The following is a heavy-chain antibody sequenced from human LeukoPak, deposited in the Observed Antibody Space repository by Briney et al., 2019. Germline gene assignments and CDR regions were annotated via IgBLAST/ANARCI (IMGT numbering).Heavy chain of an antibody. D-gene: IGHD3-3*01. CDR2: IKSDGKT. V-gene: IGHV3-74*01. CDR1: GFTFSRYW. J-gene: IGHJ1*01. CDR3: ARAPSEVGGYYPEYFRH. Sequence: PGGSLRLSCEAFGFTFSRYWMHWVRQAPGKGLVWVSRIKSDGKTNYADSVKGRFTISRDNAKNTVSLQMNSLRADDTGVYYCARAPSEVGGYYPEYFRHWGQGTLVTVSS.